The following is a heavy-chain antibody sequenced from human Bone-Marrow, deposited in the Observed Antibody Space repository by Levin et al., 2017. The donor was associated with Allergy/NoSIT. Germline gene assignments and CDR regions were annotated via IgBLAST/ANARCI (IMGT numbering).Heavy chain of an antibody. D-gene: IGHD2-2*01. Sequence: LSLTCAASGFTFSRYAIHWVRQAPGKGLEWVAVILFDGSNKYYADSVKGRFTISRDNSKNTLDLQMNNMRTEDRAVDNGARVSRPVNYFSGIAVWGHGTTVTVSS. J-gene: IGHJ6*02. CDR2: ILFDGSNK. CDR1: GFTFSRYA. V-gene: IGHV3-30*04. CDR3: ARVSRPVNYFSGIAV.